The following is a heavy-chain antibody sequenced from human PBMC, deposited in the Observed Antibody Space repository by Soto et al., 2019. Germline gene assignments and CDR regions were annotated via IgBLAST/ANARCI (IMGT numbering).Heavy chain of an antibody. D-gene: IGHD1-26*01. J-gene: IGHJ4*02. CDR3: AKRPRALLTFDY. V-gene: IGHV3-23*01. CDR2: ISSSGGTS. CDR1: GFTFSSYS. Sequence: GGSLRLSCAASGFTFSSYSMNWVRQAPGKGLEWVSSISSSGGTSYYADSEKGRFTISRDNSKNTLYLQMNSLRAEDTAIYYCAKRPRALLTFDYWGQGTLVTVSS.